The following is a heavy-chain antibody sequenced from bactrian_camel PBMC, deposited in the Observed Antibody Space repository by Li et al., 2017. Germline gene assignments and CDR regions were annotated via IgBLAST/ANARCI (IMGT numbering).Heavy chain of an antibody. CDR3: ARGPWFNCGTWESYDY. CDR1: GYRGC. CDR2: LDSLGST. J-gene: IGHJ4*01. Sequence: HVQMVESGGGSVQAGSGLRLSCAASGYRGCMGWFRQTPGKEREEVASLDSLGSTTYADSVKGRFTISRDNAKNTVYLQMNSPKPEDIAMYYCARGPWFNCGTWESYDYWGQGTQVTVS. V-gene: IGHV3S53*01. D-gene: IGHD2*01.